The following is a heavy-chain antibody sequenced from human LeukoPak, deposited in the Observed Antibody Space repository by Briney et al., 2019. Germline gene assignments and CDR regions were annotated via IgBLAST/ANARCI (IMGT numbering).Heavy chain of an antibody. CDR2: INDDGRYT. V-gene: IGHV3-74*01. CDR3: AREILAPGKTLDC. CDR1: GFTFSGYW. J-gene: IGHJ4*02. Sequence: PGGSLRLSCAASGFTFSGYWMHWVRQVPGKGLVWVSRINDDGRYTVYADSVKGRFTISRDNAKNTLYLQMNSLRAEDTAVYYCAREILAPGKTLDCWGQGALVTVSS.